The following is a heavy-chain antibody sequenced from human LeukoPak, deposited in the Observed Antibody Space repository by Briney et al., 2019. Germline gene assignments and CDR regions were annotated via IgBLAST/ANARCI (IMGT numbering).Heavy chain of an antibody. CDR2: IKSTTDGGTT. CDR3: ARRGAVAGTELDAFDI. D-gene: IGHD6-19*01. Sequence: GGSLRLSCAASGFIFSNAWMSWVRQAPGKGLEWVGRIKSTTDGGTTDYAAPVKGRFTISRDDSKNTLHLQMNSLRAEDTAVYYCARRGAVAGTELDAFDIWGQGTMVTVSS. J-gene: IGHJ3*02. CDR1: GFIFSNAW. V-gene: IGHV3-15*01.